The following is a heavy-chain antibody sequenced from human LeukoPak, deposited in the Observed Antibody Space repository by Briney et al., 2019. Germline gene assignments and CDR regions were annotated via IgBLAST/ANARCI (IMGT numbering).Heavy chain of an antibody. Sequence: SETLSLTCAVYGGSFSGYYWSWIRQPPGKGLEWIGEINHSGSTNYNPSLKSRVTISVDTSKNQFSPKLSSVTAADTAVYYCATSIAARPLLFNYWGQGTLVTVSS. D-gene: IGHD6-6*01. V-gene: IGHV4-34*01. CDR1: GGSFSGYY. J-gene: IGHJ4*02. CDR3: ATSIAARPLLFNY. CDR2: INHSGST.